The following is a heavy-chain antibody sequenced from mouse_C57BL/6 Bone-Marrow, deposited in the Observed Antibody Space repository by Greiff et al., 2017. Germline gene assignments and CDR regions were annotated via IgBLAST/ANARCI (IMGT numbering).Heavy chain of an antibody. J-gene: IGHJ2*01. D-gene: IGHD2-4*01. CDR3: ARGDYYDYDYFDY. CDR2: INPNNGGT. CDR1: GYTFTDYY. V-gene: IGHV1-26*01. Sequence: EVQLQQSGPELMKPGASVKISCKASGYTFTDYYMNWVKQSHGKSLEWIGDINPNNGGTSYNQKFKGKATLTVDKSSSTANMELRSLTSEDAAVYDCARGDYYDYDYFDYWGQGTTLTVSS.